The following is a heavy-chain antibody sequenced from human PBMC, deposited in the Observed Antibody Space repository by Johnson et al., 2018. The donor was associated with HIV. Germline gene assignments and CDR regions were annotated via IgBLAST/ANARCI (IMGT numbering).Heavy chain of an antibody. D-gene: IGHD1-26*01. J-gene: IGHJ3*02. CDR2: IYSGGNT. CDR3: VKDRGGRFSGSYLSLRVGAFDI. Sequence: VQLVESGGGLVQPGGSLRLSCAASGFTVSSNYMNWVRQAPGKGLEWVSVIYSGGNTYYGASVKARFILSRDNSKNTLYLQLNSLRPEDTAVYYCVKDRGGRFSGSYLSLRVGAFDIWGQGTLVTVSS. V-gene: IGHV3-66*01. CDR1: GFTVSSNY.